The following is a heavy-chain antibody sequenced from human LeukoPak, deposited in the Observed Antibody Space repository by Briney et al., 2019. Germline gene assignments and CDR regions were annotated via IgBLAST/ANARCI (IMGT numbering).Heavy chain of an antibody. Sequence: GGSLRLSCAASGFTFSSYDMNWVRQAPGKGLEWVSYISSSGSSIYYADSVKGRFTISRDNAKNSLYLQMNSLRAEDTAVYYCARIRFGESYAPKSYYYYYMDVWGKGTTVTISS. J-gene: IGHJ6*03. V-gene: IGHV3-48*03. CDR3: ARIRFGESYAPKSYYYYYMDV. D-gene: IGHD3-10*01. CDR2: ISSSGSSI. CDR1: GFTFSSYD.